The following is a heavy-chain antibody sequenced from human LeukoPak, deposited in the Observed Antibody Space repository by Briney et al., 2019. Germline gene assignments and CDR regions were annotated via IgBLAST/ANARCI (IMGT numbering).Heavy chain of an antibody. CDR2: INPSGGST. D-gene: IGHD2-15*01. CDR3: AREPSRYCSGGSCYASYYFDY. CDR1: GYTFTSYY. V-gene: IGHV1-46*01. Sequence: GASVKVSCKASGYTFTSYYMHWVRQAPGQGLEWMGIINPSGGSTSYAQKFQGRVTMTRDTSTSTVYMELSSLRSGDTAVYYCAREPSRYCSGGSCYASYYFDYWGQGTLVTVSS. J-gene: IGHJ4*02.